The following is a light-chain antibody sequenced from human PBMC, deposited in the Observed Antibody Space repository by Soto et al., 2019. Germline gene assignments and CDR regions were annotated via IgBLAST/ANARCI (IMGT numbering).Light chain of an antibody. CDR3: QHYNIYS. Sequence: DVQMTQSPSTLSASVGDSVTITCRASQSIGNWLAWYQQKPGKAPKLLIYDASSLQRGVPSRFSGSVSGTEFALTISSLQPDDFASYYCQHYNIYSFGLGTKVDIK. CDR1: QSIGNW. CDR2: DAS. V-gene: IGKV1-5*01. J-gene: IGKJ3*01.